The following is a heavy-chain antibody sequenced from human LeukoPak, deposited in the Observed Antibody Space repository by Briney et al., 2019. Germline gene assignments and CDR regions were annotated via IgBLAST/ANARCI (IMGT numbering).Heavy chain of an antibody. Sequence: SETLSLTCTVSGGSISRYYWSWIRQPPGKGLEWIGYIYYSGSANYNPSLKSRVTISVETSKNQFSLKLSSVTAAETAVYYCASDYDSSGYYFIWGQGTLVTVSS. CDR3: ASDYDSSGYYFI. CDR2: IYYSGSA. D-gene: IGHD3-22*01. CDR1: GGSISRYY. V-gene: IGHV4-59*08. J-gene: IGHJ4*02.